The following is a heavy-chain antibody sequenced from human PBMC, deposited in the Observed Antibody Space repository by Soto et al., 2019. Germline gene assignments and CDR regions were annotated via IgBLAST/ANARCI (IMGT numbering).Heavy chain of an antibody. D-gene: IGHD3-3*01. CDR2: INPATGAA. V-gene: IGHV1-2*02. J-gene: IGHJ3*02. CDR3: ARGGGVGVAGSAAFDM. CDR1: GYPVTAYY. Sequence: VQSGAVVKKPGASVTVSCSASGYPVTAYYMHWVRQAPGRGLEWMGGINPATGAAKYTQTFQGRVTMTRDTSTSTVFMELSGLPSEDTAVFYCARGGGVGVAGSAAFDMWGQGTLVTVSS.